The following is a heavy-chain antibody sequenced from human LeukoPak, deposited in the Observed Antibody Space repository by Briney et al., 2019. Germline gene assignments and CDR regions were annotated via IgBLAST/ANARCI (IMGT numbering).Heavy chain of an antibody. J-gene: IGHJ5*02. D-gene: IGHD2-2*01. CDR2: INHSGST. CDR3: ARARYCSSTSCYWYDWFDP. Sequence: SETLSLTCAVYGGSFSGYYWCWIRQPPRKGPAWIGEINHSGSTNYNPSLKSRVTISVDTSKNQFSLKLSSVTAADTAVYYCARARYCSSTSCYWYDWFDPWGQGTLVTVSS. V-gene: IGHV4-34*01. CDR1: GGSFSGYY.